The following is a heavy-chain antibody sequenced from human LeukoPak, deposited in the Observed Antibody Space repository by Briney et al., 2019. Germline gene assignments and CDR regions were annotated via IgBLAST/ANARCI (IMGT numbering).Heavy chain of an antibody. V-gene: IGHV3-23*01. Sequence: GGSLRLSCAASGFTFNTYGMSWVRQAPGKGLEWVSGISGSGGATYYADPVKGRFTISRDNSKNTLYLQMNSLRAEDTAVYYCARNGGYRAFDIWGQGTMVTVSS. J-gene: IGHJ3*02. CDR2: ISGSGGAT. CDR1: GFTFNTYG. D-gene: IGHD4-17*01. CDR3: ARNGGYRAFDI.